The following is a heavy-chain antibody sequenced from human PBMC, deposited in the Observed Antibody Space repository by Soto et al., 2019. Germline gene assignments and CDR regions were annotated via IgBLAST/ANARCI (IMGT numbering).Heavy chain of an antibody. CDR1: GLSFSDSG. CDR2: IRTKSNHYAT. Sequence: GSLRLSCAASGLSFSDSGIHWVRQASGKGLEWVGRIRTKSNHYATAYAASVKGRFTISRDDLRNTAYLQMNSLETEDTAVYYCTRLHFIVEPGINYWGQGTLVTVSS. V-gene: IGHV3-73*01. D-gene: IGHD6-13*01. CDR3: TRLHFIVEPGINY. J-gene: IGHJ4*02.